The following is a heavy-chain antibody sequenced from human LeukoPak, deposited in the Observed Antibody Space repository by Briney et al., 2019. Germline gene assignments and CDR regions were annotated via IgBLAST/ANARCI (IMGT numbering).Heavy chain of an antibody. J-gene: IGHJ4*02. V-gene: IGHV1-18*04. CDR1: GYTFTSYG. CDR2: ISAYNGNT. CDR3: ARAEIYCSGGSCYPVGADY. Sequence: ASVKVSCKASGYTFTSYGISWVRQAPGQGLEWMGWISAYNGNTNYAQKLQGRVTMTTDTSTSTAYMELRSLRPDDTAVYYCARAEIYCSGGSCYPVGADYWGQGTLVTVSS. D-gene: IGHD2-15*01.